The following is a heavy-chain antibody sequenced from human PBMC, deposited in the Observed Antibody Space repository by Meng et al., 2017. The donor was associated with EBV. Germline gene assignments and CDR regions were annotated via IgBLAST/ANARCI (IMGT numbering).Heavy chain of an antibody. CDR3: AHRRDEYSSSWYGWFDP. Sequence: QITLQESGPTLVNPTPTLPLTCTFSGFYLSTSGVGVGWIRQPPGKALEWLALIYWDDDKRYSPSLKSRLTITKDTSKNQVVLTMTNMDPVDTATYYCAHRRDEYSSSWYGWFDPWGQGTLVTVSS. J-gene: IGHJ5*02. V-gene: IGHV2-5*02. CDR2: IYWDDDK. CDR1: GFYLSTSGVG. D-gene: IGHD6-13*01.